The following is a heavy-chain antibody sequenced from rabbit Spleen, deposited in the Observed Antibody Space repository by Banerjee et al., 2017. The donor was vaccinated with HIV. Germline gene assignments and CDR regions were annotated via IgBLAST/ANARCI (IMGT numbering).Heavy chain of an antibody. V-gene: IGHV1S40*01. CDR3: ARNSRATDDYYYL. D-gene: IGHD1-1*01. CDR1: GFSFSSSYD. Sequence: QQLVESGGGLVKPGASLTLTCTTSGFSFSSSYDMCWVRQAPGKGLEWIGCIYTGNRKTYYASWAKGRFTISKTSSTTVTLQMTSLTAADTATYFCARNSRATDDYYYLWGPGTLVTVS. J-gene: IGHJ4*01. CDR2: IYTGNRKT.